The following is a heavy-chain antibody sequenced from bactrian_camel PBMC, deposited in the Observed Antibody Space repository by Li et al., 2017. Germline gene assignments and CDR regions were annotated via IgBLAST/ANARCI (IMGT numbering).Heavy chain of an antibody. CDR2: ISPGSGRT. V-gene: IGHV3S40*01. Sequence: DVQLVESGGGSVQAGGSLRLSCAASGDTYSVYYMGWFRQAPGKEREGVAAISPGSGRTYYADSVKGRFTITRDNAKKTAYLQMNNIAPEDTAMYYCAADIVSECLANWYLRPIAFDYWGQGTQVTVSS. D-gene: IGHD4*01. J-gene: IGHJ4*01. CDR3: AADIVSECLANWYLRPIAFDY. CDR1: GDTYSVYY.